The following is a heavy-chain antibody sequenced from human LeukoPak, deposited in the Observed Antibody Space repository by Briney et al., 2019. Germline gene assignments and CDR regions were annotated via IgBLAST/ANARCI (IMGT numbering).Heavy chain of an antibody. Sequence: GGSLRLSCAASGFAFSSLAMGWVRQAPGQGLEWVSVISSTGNFVHYADSVKGRFTISRDNAKNSLYLQMDSLRGEDTAVYFCARVGCRGGSCSSRGDYYYGMDVWGQGTTVTVSS. D-gene: IGHD2-15*01. CDR3: ARVGCRGGSCSSRGDYYYGMDV. V-gene: IGHV3-21*06. J-gene: IGHJ6*02. CDR2: ISSTGNFV. CDR1: GFAFSSLA.